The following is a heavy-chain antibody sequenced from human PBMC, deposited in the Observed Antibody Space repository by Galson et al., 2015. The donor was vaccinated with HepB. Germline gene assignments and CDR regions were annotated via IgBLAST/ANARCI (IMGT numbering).Heavy chain of an antibody. J-gene: IGHJ6*03. CDR3: ARVGYDGYGSSYYYYYYYMDV. CDR1: GFTFSDYY. V-gene: IGHV3-11*01. Sequence: SLRLSCAASGFTFSDYYMSWIRQAPGKGLEWVSYISSSGSTIYYADSVKGRFTISRDNAKNSLYLQMNSLRAEDTAVYYCARVGYDGYGSSYYYYYYYMDVWGKGTTVTVSS. D-gene: IGHD6-6*01. CDR2: ISSSGSTI.